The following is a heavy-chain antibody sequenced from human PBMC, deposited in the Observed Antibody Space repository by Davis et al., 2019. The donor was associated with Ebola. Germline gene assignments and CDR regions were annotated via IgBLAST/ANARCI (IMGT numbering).Heavy chain of an antibody. CDR2: ISAYNGNT. V-gene: IGHV1-18*04. CDR3: ARDPDYYDSSGPSDY. Sequence: AASVKVSCKASGYTFTGYYMHWVRQAPGQGLEWMGRISAYNGNTNYAQKLQGRVTMTTDTSTSTAYMELRSLRSDDTAVYYCARDPDYYDSSGPSDYWGQGTLVTVSS. J-gene: IGHJ4*02. D-gene: IGHD3-22*01. CDR1: GYTFTGYY.